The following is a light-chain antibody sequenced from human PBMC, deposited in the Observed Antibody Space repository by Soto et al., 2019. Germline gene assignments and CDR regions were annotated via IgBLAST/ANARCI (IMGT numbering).Light chain of an antibody. CDR3: RQHGHLPGT. V-gene: IGKV3-20*01. Sequence: GESSSLSCTYSQSVSSSYLAWHQQKPGQAPRLLIYGASSRDAGIPDRFSGSGSGTDFSLAISSLVPDDFVVYYWRQHGHLPGTFGQGTKVDIK. CDR1: QSVSSSY. CDR2: GAS. J-gene: IGKJ1*01.